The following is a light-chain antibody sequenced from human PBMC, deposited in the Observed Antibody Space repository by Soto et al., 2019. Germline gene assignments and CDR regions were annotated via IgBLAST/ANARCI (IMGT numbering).Light chain of an antibody. CDR2: SNN. V-gene: IGLV1-44*01. CDR3: AAWDASLGGFYV. Sequence: QSVLTQAPSASGTPGQRVTIPCSGSRSSVGSNTVNWYQHLPGTAPKLLIYSNNHRPSGVPDRFSASTAGASASLAISGLQSEDEGGYYCAAWDASLGGFYVFGSGTKVTVL. CDR1: RSSVGSNT. J-gene: IGLJ1*01.